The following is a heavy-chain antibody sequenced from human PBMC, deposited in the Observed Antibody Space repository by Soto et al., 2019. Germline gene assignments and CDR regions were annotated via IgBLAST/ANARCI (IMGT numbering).Heavy chain of an antibody. CDR3: ASKVGQYCSGGSCYEYFQH. CDR2: ISSSSSYI. J-gene: IGHJ1*01. V-gene: IGHV3-21*01. D-gene: IGHD2-15*01. CDR1: GFTFSSYS. Sequence: PXGSLRLSCAASGFTFSSYSMNWVRQAPGKGLEWVSSISSSSSYIYYADSVKGRFTISRDNAKNSLYLQMNSLRAEDTAVYYCASKVGQYCSGGSCYEYFQHWGQGTLVTVSS.